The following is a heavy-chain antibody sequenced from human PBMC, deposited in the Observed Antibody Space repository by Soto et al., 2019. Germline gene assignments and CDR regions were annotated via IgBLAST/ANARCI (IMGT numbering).Heavy chain of an antibody. CDR1: GGSISSSSYF. D-gene: IGHD5-12*01. CDR3: ARQSSTSMSSRYFDS. J-gene: IGHJ4*03. CDR2: IYYSGST. V-gene: IGHV4-39*01. Sequence: SETLSLTCTVSGGSISSSSYFWGWIRQPPGKGLEWIGSIYYSGSTNYNPSLKSRVTTSEDTSKNQFSLKLSSVTAADTAVYYCARQSSTSMSSRYFDSWGRGTLVTVSS.